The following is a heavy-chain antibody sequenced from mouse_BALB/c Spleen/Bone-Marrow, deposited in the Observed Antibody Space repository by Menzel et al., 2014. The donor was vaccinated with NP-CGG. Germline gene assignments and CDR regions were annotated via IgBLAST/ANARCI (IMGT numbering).Heavy chain of an antibody. CDR1: GYTFTEYI. CDR3: ARYEKANYGNYAMDY. Sequence: LVESGAELVKPGASVKLSCKASGYTFTEYIIHWVKQRSGQGLEWIGWFYPGSGSIKYNEKFKDKATLTADKSSSTVYMELSRLTSEDSAVYFCARYEKANYGNYAMDYWGQGTSVTVSS. J-gene: IGHJ4*01. D-gene: IGHD1-1*01. V-gene: IGHV1-62-2*01. CDR2: FYPGSGSI.